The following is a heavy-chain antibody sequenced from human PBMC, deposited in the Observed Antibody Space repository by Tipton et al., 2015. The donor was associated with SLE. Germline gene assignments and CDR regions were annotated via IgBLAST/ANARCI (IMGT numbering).Heavy chain of an antibody. CDR2: IYYSGST. V-gene: IGHV4-59*12. CDR3: ATPPPGRAVPGNMYHFYAMDA. CDR1: GFTFSSYE. Sequence: LRLSCAASGFTFSSYEMNWVRQAPGKGLEWIGNIYYSGSTYYNPSLKSRVTISVDTSKNQFSLKLSSMTAADTAVYYCATPPPGRAVPGNMYHFYAMDAWGQGITVTVSS. D-gene: IGHD6-19*01. J-gene: IGHJ6*02.